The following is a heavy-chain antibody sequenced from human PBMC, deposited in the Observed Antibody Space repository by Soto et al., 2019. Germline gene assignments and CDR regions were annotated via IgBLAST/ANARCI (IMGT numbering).Heavy chain of an antibody. Sequence: EVPLVESGGGLVQPGRSLRLSCAASGFTFDDYAMHWVRQAPGKGLEWVSGISWNSGSIGYADSVKGRFTISRDNAKNSLYLQMNSLRAEDTALYYCAKDLYSSGWYVLDYWGQGTLVTVSS. CDR1: GFTFDDYA. CDR3: AKDLYSSGWYVLDY. V-gene: IGHV3-9*01. CDR2: ISWNSGSI. J-gene: IGHJ4*02. D-gene: IGHD6-19*01.